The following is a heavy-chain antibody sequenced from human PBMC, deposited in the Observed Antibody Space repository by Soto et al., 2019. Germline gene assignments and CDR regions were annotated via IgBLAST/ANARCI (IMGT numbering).Heavy chain of an antibody. CDR3: ARGGAPDIVVVVAATPVDY. J-gene: IGHJ4*02. D-gene: IGHD2-15*01. Sequence: ASVKVSFKASGYTFTSYAMHWVRQAPGQRLEWMGWINAGNGNTKYSQKFQGRVTITRDTSASTAYMELSSLRSEDTAVYYCARGGAPDIVVVVAATPVDYWGQGTLVTVSS. CDR1: GYTFTSYA. CDR2: INAGNGNT. V-gene: IGHV1-3*01.